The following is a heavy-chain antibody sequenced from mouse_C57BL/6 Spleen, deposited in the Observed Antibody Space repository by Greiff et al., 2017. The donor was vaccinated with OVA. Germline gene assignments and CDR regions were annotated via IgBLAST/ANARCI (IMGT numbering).Heavy chain of an antibody. Sequence: VQLQQPGAELVMPGASVKLSCKASGYTFTSYWMHWVKQRPGQGLEWIGYINPSSGYTKYNQKFKDKATLTADKSSSTAYMQLSSLTYEDSAVYYCARSREPSYFDYWGQGTTLTVSS. V-gene: IGHV1-7*01. CDR2: INPSSGYT. D-gene: IGHD3-1*01. CDR3: ARSREPSYFDY. J-gene: IGHJ2*01. CDR1: GYTFTSYW.